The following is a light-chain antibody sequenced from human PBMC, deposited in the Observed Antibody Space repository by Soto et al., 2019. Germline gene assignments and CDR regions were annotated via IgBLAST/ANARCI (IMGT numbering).Light chain of an antibody. CDR2: DVS. CDR1: SSDVGGYNY. Sequence: QSVLTQPASVSGSPGQSITISCTGTSSDVGGYNYDSWYQQHPGKAPKLMIYDVSNRPSGVSNRFSGSKSGNTASLTISGLQAEDEADYYCSSYTSSSTPWVFGGGTKLTVL. J-gene: IGLJ3*02. V-gene: IGLV2-14*01. CDR3: SSYTSSSTPWV.